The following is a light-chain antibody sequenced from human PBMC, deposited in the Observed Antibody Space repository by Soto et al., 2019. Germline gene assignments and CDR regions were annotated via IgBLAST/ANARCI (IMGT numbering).Light chain of an antibody. Sequence: EVVMTQSPATLSLSPGARAPLSCRASQSVSSLLAWYQQKPGQAPRLLIYRASTRATGISGRFSGSGSGTEFTLTITSLQPEDFAVYYCQQYNDWPITFGQGTRLEI. CDR3: QQYNDWPIT. CDR2: RAS. V-gene: IGKV3-15*01. J-gene: IGKJ5*01. CDR1: QSVSSL.